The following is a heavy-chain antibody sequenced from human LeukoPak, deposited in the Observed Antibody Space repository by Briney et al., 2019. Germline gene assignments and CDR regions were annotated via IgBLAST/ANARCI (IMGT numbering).Heavy chain of an antibody. Sequence: GESLKISCKGSGYSLTSYWIGWVRQMPGKGLEWMGIIYPGDSDTRYSPSFQGQVTISADKSINTPYLQRSSLKASDTAMYHCARFGGAVTAPWFPWGQGTLVTVSS. J-gene: IGHJ5*02. D-gene: IGHD3-10*01. CDR3: ARFGGAVTAPWFP. CDR1: GYSLTSYW. CDR2: IYPGDSDT. V-gene: IGHV5-51*01.